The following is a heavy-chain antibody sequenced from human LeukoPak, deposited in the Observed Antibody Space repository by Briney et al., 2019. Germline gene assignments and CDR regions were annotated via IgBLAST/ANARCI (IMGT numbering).Heavy chain of an antibody. V-gene: IGHV3-74*01. D-gene: IGHD2-15*01. CDR3: ARDRYCSGGSCYSWFDP. J-gene: IGHJ5*02. Sequence: GGSPRLSCAASGFTFSSYWMHWVRQAPGKGLVWVSRINSDGSSTSYADSVKGRFTISRDNAKNTLYLQMNSLRAEDTAVYYCARDRYCSGGSCYSWFDPWGQGTLVTVSS. CDR1: GFTFSSYW. CDR2: INSDGSST.